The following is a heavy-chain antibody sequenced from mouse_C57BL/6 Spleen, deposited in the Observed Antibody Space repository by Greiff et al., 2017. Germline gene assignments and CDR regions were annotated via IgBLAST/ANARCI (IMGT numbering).Heavy chain of an antibody. J-gene: IGHJ3*01. CDR1: GFNIKDSD. CDR3: ARHGSSFAWFGY. CDR2: IDPEDGET. V-gene: IGHV14-2*01. D-gene: IGHD1-1*01. Sequence: VQLQQSGAELVKPGASVKLSCTASGFNIKDSDMHWVHQRTEQGLEWIGRIDPEDGETKYAPKFQGKATITGDTSPNTAYLQLSSLTSEDTAVYYCARHGSSFAWFGYWGQGTLVTVSA.